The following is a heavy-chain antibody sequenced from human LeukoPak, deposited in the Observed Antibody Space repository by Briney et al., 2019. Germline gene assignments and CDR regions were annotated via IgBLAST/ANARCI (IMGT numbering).Heavy chain of an antibody. D-gene: IGHD6-13*01. CDR1: GYTFTSYG. CDR3: ATNKGSSWEENYYYYMDV. CDR2: ISAYNGNT. V-gene: IGHV1-18*01. J-gene: IGHJ6*03. Sequence: ASVKVSCKASGYTFTSYGISWVRQAPGQGLEWMGWISAYNGNTNYAQKLQGRVTMTTDTSTSTAYMELSSLTSEDTAVYYCATNKGSSWEENYYYYMDVWGKGTTVTVSS.